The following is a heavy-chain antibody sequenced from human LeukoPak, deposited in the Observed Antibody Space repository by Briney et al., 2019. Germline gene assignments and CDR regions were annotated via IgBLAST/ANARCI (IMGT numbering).Heavy chain of an antibody. Sequence: PGGSLRLSCAASGFTVSSNYMSWVRQAPGKGLEWVSVIYSGGSTYYADSVKGRFTISRDNFKNTLYLQMNSLRAEDTAVYYCARGGYSSSQDAFDIWGQGTMVTVSS. CDR2: IYSGGST. CDR1: GFTVSSNY. CDR3: ARGGYSSSQDAFDI. J-gene: IGHJ3*02. D-gene: IGHD6-13*01. V-gene: IGHV3-53*01.